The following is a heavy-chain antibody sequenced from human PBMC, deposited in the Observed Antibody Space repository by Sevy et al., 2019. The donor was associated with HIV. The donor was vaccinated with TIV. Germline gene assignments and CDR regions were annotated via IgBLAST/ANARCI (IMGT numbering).Heavy chain of an antibody. J-gene: IGHJ4*02. CDR2: ISSSSSYI. CDR3: ARVLVRTGGGDY. V-gene: IGHV3-21*01. CDR1: GFTFSSYS. D-gene: IGHD2-8*02. Sequence: GGSLRLSCAASGFTFSSYSMNWVRQAPGKGLEWVSSISSSSSYIYYADSVKGRFTISRDNAKNSLYLQMNSLRAEDTAVYYCARVLVRTGGGDYWGQGTLVTVSS.